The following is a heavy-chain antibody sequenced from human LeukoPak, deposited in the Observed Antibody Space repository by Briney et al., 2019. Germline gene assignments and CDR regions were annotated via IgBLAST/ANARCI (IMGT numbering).Heavy chain of an antibody. J-gene: IGHJ4*02. V-gene: IGHV3-21*01. CDR3: ANHFACGSTSCPPFDS. CDR2: ISNDGHYI. D-gene: IGHD2-2*01. CDR1: GFTFSSYS. Sequence: GGSLRLSCAASGFTFSSYSMNWVRQAPGKGLEWVSSISNDGHYIYYADSVKGRFTISRDNAKNSLYLQMNSLRVEDTAVYYCANHFACGSTSCPPFDSWGQGTLVTVSS.